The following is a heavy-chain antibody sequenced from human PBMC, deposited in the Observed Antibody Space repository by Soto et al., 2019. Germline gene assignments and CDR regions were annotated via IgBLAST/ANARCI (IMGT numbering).Heavy chain of an antibody. D-gene: IGHD3-10*01. CDR1: GFTFSSYS. Sequence: RLSCAASGFTFSSYSMNWVRQAPGKGLEWVSSISSSSSYIYYADSVKGRFTISRDNAKNSLYLQMNSLRAEDTAVYYCARDLRFDIPMVRGGSYWGQGTLVTVSS. CDR2: ISSSSSYI. V-gene: IGHV3-21*01. J-gene: IGHJ4*02. CDR3: ARDLRFDIPMVRGGSY.